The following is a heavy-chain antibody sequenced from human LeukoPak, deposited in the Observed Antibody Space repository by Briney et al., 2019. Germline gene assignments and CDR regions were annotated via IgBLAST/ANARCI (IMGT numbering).Heavy chain of an antibody. CDR1: GFTFTSYA. V-gene: IGHV3-30*04. Sequence: GGSLRLSCAASGFTFTSYAIHWVRQAPGNGLEWVAVISYDGSNEYYADSVKGRFTVSRDNSKNTVYLQMNSLRAEDTAVYYCAKDRAESLRTYYFDYWGQGTLVTVSS. D-gene: IGHD2-21*02. CDR2: ISYDGSNE. CDR3: AKDRAESLRTYYFDY. J-gene: IGHJ4*02.